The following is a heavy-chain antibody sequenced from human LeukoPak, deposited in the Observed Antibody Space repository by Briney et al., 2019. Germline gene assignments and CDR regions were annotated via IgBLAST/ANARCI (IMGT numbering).Heavy chain of an antibody. CDR2: INPNSGGT. CDR1: GYTFTGYY. D-gene: IGHD6-13*01. CDR3: ARGTVCSSRGKCSGSWYYDY. V-gene: IGHV1-2*02. Sequence: GASVKVSCKASGYTFTGYYMHWVRPAPGQGLAWMGWINPNSGGTNYAQKFQGRVTMNRDTSISTAYMELSRLRSDDTAVYYCARGTVCSSRGKCSGSWYYDYWGQGTLVTVSS. J-gene: IGHJ4*02.